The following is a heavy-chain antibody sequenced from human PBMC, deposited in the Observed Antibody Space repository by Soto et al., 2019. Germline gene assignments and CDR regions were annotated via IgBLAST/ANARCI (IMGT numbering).Heavy chain of an antibody. CDR3: AREASVLIPAAQPSRFDS. CDR1: GYSFMKYG. V-gene: IGHV1-18*01. J-gene: IGHJ4*02. D-gene: IGHD2-2*01. Sequence: ASVKVSCKGFGYSFMKYGINWVREAPGQGLEWVGWISPYSGYTHSAQKFHGRLTLTTDTAASTAYMELRILRSADTALYYCAREASVLIPAAQPSRFDSWGQGTLVTVSS. CDR2: ISPYSGYT.